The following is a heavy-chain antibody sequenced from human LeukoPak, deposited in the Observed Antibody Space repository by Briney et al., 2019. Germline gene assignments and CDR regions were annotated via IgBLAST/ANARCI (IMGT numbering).Heavy chain of an antibody. CDR3: STMSAIFGVVIPDY. CDR1: GFVFSDAW. CDR2: IKSKTNGGTT. Sequence: GGSLRLSCAVSGFVFSDAWMSWVRQAPGKGLEWVGRIKSKTNGGTTDYAAPVKGRFSISRDDSKNTLFLQMYSLRTEDTGVYYCSTMSAIFGVVIPDYWGQGTLVSVSP. V-gene: IGHV3-15*01. J-gene: IGHJ4*02. D-gene: IGHD3-3*01.